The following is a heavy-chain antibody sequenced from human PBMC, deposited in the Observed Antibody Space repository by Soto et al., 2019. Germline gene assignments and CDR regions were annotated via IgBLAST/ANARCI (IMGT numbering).Heavy chain of an antibody. D-gene: IGHD3-10*01. CDR3: ARYIFGQGFIS. CDR2: MHANTGLT. J-gene: IGHJ4*02. CDR1: GSTFSTLD. Sequence: QVQLVQSGAEVKKPGASVKVSCKASGSTFSTLDLNWVRQAPGQGLDWMGWMHANTGLTGHAQKFQGRLSMTMDTSIITAYMELSSLRADDTAVYYCARYIFGQGFISWGQGTLVTVSS. V-gene: IGHV1-8*01.